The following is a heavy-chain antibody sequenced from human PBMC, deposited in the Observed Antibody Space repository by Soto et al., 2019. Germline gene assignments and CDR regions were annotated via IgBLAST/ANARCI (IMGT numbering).Heavy chain of an antibody. V-gene: IGHV4-30-2*01. CDR1: DGSISSGGYS. CDR2: IYHSGST. J-gene: IGHJ4*02. Sequence: SETLSLTCAVSDGSISSGGYSWSWIRQPPGKGLEWIGYIYHSGSTYYNPSLKSRVTISVDRSKNQFSLKLSSVTAADTAVYYCARDGSGSYYYYFDYWGQGTLVTVSS. CDR3: ARDGSGSYYYYFDY. D-gene: IGHD3-10*01.